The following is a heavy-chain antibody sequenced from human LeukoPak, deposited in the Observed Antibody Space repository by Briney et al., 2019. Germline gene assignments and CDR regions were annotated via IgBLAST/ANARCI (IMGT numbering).Heavy chain of an antibody. CDR2: ISGSGGST. J-gene: IGHJ4*02. CDR3: AKATPPSGSYSGAVDY. D-gene: IGHD3-10*01. Sequence: GGSLRLSCAASGFTFSSYAMSWVRQAPGKGLEWVSAISGSGGSTYYADSVKGRFTISRDNSKNTLYLQMNSLRAEDTAVYYCAKATPPSGSYSGAVDYWGQGILVTVSS. CDR1: GFTFSSYA. V-gene: IGHV3-23*01.